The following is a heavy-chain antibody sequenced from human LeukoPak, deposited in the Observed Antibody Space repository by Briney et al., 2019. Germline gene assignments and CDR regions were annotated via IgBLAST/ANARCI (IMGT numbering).Heavy chain of an antibody. V-gene: IGHV1-2*02. CDR2: LHPNNGAT. D-gene: IGHD3-10*01. CDR1: GYIFTGCY. CDR3: ARWQEGSGTYYIDH. J-gene: IGHJ4*02. Sequence: ASVKVSCKASGYIFTGCYMKWVRQAPGQGLEWMGWLHPNNGATNYAQKFQGRITLTRDPSISTAYMELSSLTSDDTAVYFCARWQEGSGTYYIDHWGQGTLVTVSS.